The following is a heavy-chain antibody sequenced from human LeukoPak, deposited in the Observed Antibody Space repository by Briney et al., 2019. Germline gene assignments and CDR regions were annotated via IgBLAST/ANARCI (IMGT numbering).Heavy chain of an antibody. CDR3: ARDYGLRRTFNWFDP. Sequence: ASVKVSCKASGYTFTSYAIHWVRQAPGQRLEWMGWINADNANTKYSQKFQGRVTITRDTSASTAYMEQSSLTSEDTAVYYCARDYGLRRTFNWFDPWGQGTLVTVSS. CDR2: INADNANT. CDR1: GYTFTSYA. J-gene: IGHJ5*02. D-gene: IGHD3-16*01. V-gene: IGHV1-3*01.